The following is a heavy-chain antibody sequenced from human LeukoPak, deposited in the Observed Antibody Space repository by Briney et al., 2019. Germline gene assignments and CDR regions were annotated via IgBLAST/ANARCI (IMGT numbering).Heavy chain of an antibody. V-gene: IGHV1-18*01. CDR1: GYTFTSYG. J-gene: IGHJ6*03. CDR2: ISAYNGNT. Sequence: ASVKVSRKASGYTFTSYGISWVRQAPGQGLEWMGWISAYNGNTNYAQKLQGRVTMTTDTSTSTAYMELRSLRSDDTAVYYCARDQDYYYYMDVWGKGTTVTVSS. CDR3: ARDQDYYYYMDV.